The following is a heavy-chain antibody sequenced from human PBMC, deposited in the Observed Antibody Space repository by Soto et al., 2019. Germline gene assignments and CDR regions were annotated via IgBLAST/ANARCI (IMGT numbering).Heavy chain of an antibody. J-gene: IGHJ4*02. V-gene: IGHV1-69*01. D-gene: IGHD6-13*01. CDR3: ARGQGQELVQGLDY. Sequence: QVQLVQSRAEVKEPGSSVKVSCKASGGRFTHYSFSWVRQAPGQGLVWMGGIIPIFNTANYAQKFEDRVTITADESTSTAYMELSGPRSDDTAVYFCARGQGQELVQGLDYWGQGTLVTVSS. CDR2: IIPIFNTA. CDR1: GGRFTHYS.